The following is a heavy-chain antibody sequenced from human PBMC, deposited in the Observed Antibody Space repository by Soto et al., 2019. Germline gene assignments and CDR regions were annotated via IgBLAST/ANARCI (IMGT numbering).Heavy chain of an antibody. Sequence: KVTCKDSGFSFTSSAVRWVRQARGKRREWIGWIVVGSGNTNYAQKLQERVTITRDMSTSTAYMELSSLRSEDTAVYYCASDYYCDSSGYLMVRFWGQGTLVTVSS. CDR3: ASDYYCDSSGYLMVRF. D-gene: IGHD3-22*01. CDR2: IVVGSGNT. V-gene: IGHV1-58*01. CDR1: GFSFTSSA. J-gene: IGHJ4*02.